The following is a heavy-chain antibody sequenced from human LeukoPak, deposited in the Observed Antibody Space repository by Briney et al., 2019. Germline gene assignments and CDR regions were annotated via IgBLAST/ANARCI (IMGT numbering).Heavy chain of an antibody. CDR3: ARDRGASYSSGWYVSYNWFDP. J-gene: IGHJ5*02. D-gene: IGHD6-19*01. CDR2: ISYDGSNK. V-gene: IGHV3-30*04. Sequence: GGSLRLSCAASGFNFSSYAMHSVRQAPGKGLEWVAVISYDGSNKYYADSVKGRFTISRDNSKNTVYLQMNSLRAEDTAVYYCARDRGASYSSGWYVSYNWFDPWGQGTLVTVSS. CDR1: GFNFSSYA.